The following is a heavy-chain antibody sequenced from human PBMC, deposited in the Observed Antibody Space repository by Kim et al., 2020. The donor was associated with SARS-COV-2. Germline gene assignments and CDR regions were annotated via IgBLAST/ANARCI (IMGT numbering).Heavy chain of an antibody. CDR3: AREGSSSSWGFDY. J-gene: IGHJ4*02. D-gene: IGHD6-6*01. V-gene: IGHV4-59*01. Sequence: TPPLMGLVTISIDTSKNQFSLKLSSVSAADTAVYYCAREGSSSSWGFDYWGQGTLVTVSS.